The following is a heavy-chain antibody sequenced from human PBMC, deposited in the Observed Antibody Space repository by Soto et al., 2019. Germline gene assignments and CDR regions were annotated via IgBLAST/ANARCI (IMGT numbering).Heavy chain of an antibody. CDR1: GGSFSGYY. CDR2: INHSGNT. D-gene: IGHD3-10*01. CDR3: ARRQLVRGAIIPYYHYGLDV. J-gene: IGHJ6*02. Sequence: SETLSLTCAAYGGSFSGYYWTWIRQPPGKGLEWIGEINHSGNTNYNVSLKSRLTMSVDASKSRISLKMNSVTAADTAVYYCARRQLVRGAIIPYYHYGLDVWGQGTSVTVS. V-gene: IGHV4-34*01.